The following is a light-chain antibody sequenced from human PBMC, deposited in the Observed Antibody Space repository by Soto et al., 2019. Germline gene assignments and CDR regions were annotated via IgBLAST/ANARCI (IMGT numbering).Light chain of an antibody. Sequence: EIVMTQSPVTLSVSPGERATLSCRASQSVDSNLAWYQQKPGQAPRLLIYGASTRPTGIPARFSGSGSGTEFTLTISSLQSEDFAVYYCQQYNNWPPWTFGQGTTVEIK. CDR3: QQYNNWPPWT. V-gene: IGKV3-15*01. CDR1: QSVDSN. J-gene: IGKJ1*01. CDR2: GAS.